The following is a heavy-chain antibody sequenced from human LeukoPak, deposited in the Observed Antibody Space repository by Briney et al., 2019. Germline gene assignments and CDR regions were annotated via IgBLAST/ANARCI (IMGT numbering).Heavy chain of an antibody. J-gene: IGHJ4*02. CDR1: GFTVSSNY. D-gene: IGHD3-22*01. V-gene: IGHV3-66*02. CDR2: IYSGGST. Sequence: GGSLRLSCEASGFTVSSNYMSWVRQAPGKGLEWVSVIYSGGSTYYADSVKGRFTISRDNSKNTLYLRMNSLRAEDTAVYYCARVGDYYDSSGYYYFDYWGQGTLVTVSS. CDR3: ARVGDYYDSSGYYYFDY.